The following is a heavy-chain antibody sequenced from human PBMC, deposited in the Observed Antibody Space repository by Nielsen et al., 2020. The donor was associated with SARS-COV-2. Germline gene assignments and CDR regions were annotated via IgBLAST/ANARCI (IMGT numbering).Heavy chain of an antibody. CDR3: ASQPVGGDAFDI. J-gene: IGHJ3*02. D-gene: IGHD1-26*01. CDR1: GFTLSDYY. Sequence: LTCAASGFTLSDYYMSCIRQAPGKGLEWVSYISSSSSSTNYADSVKGLFTISRDNAKNSLYLQMNSLRAEDTAVYYCASQPVGGDAFDIWGQGTMVTVSS. V-gene: IGHV3-11*06. CDR2: ISSSSSST.